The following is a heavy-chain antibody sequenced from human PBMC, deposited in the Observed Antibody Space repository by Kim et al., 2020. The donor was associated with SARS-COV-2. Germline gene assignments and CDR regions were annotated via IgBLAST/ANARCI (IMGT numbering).Heavy chain of an antibody. J-gene: IGHJ4*02. D-gene: IGHD3-10*01. Sequence: DSVKGRFTISRDNAKNTLYLQMNSLRAEDTALYYCAKVNPISYGSGSFDYWGQGTLVTVSS. CDR3: AKVNPISYGSGSFDY. V-gene: IGHV3-9*01.